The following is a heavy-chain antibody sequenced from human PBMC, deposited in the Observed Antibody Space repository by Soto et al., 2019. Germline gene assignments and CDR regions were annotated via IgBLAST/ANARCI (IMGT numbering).Heavy chain of an antibody. CDR2: IYHSGST. D-gene: IGHD6-13*01. V-gene: IGHV4-4*02. Sequence: SETLSLTCAVSSGSISSSNWWSWVRQPPGKGLEWIGEIYHSGSTNYNPSLKSRVTISVDKSKNQFSLKLSSVTAADTAVYYCARGGLSSSWSYFDYWGQGTLVTVSS. J-gene: IGHJ4*02. CDR3: ARGGLSSSWSYFDY. CDR1: SGSISSSNW.